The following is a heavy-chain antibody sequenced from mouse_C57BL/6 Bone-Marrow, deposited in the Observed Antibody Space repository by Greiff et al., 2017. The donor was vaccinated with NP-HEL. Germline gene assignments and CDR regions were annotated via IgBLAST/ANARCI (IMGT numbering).Heavy chain of an antibody. V-gene: IGHV1-69*01. CDR1: GYTFTSYW. Sequence: QVQLQQPGAELVMPGASVKLSCKASGYTFTSYWMHWVKQRPGQGLEWIGEIDPSDSYTNYNQKFKGKSTLTVDKSSSTAYMQLSSLTSEDSAVYYCARIAYYGSIDYWGQGTTLTVSS. D-gene: IGHD1-1*01. J-gene: IGHJ2*01. CDR2: IDPSDSYT. CDR3: ARIAYYGSIDY.